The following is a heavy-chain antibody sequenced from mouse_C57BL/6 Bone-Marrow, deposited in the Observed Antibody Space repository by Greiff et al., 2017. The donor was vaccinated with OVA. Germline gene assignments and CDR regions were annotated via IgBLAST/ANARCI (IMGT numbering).Heavy chain of an antibody. Sequence: EVQLVESGGGLVQPKGSLKLSCAASGFSFNTYAMNWVRQAPGKGLEWVARIRSKSNNYATYYADSVKDRFTISRDDSESMLYLQMNNLKTEDTAMYYCVRTYGKALDYWGQGTTLTVSS. CDR1: GFSFNTYA. CDR2: IRSKSNNYAT. CDR3: VRTYGKALDY. J-gene: IGHJ2*01. D-gene: IGHD2-1*01. V-gene: IGHV10-1*01.